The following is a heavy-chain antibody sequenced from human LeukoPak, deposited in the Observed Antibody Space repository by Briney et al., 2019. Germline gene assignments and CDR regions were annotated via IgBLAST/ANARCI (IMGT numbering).Heavy chain of an antibody. Sequence: ASVNVSCKASGFTFTSSAMQWVRQARGQRLEWIGWIVVGSGNTNYAQKFQERVTITRDMSTSTAYMELSSLRSEDTAVYYCAAGPNYNWKTHGFDPWGQGTLVTVSS. D-gene: IGHD1-20*01. V-gene: IGHV1-58*02. CDR1: GFTFTSSA. J-gene: IGHJ5*02. CDR2: IVVGSGNT. CDR3: AAGPNYNWKTHGFDP.